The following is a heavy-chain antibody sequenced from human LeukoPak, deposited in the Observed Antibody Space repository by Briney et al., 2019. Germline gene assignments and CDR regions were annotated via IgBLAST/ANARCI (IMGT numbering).Heavy chain of an antibody. J-gene: IGHJ5*02. CDR2: INPSGGST. CDR3: AREIVVVPSAMGFDP. D-gene: IGHD2-2*01. CDR1: GYTFTTYY. Sequence: ASVKVSCKASGYTFTTYYIHWVRQAPGQGLECMGVINPSGGSTSLAQKFQARLTMTRDTSTSTVYMELSGLSSEDTAVYYCAREIVVVPSAMGFDPWGQGTLVTVSS. V-gene: IGHV1-46*01.